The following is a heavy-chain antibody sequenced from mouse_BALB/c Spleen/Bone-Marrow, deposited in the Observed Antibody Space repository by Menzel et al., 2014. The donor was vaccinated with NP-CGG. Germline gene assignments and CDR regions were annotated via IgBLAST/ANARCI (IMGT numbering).Heavy chain of an antibody. J-gene: IGHJ4*01. CDR2: IYPGNSDT. CDR1: GYSFTSYW. V-gene: IGHV1-5*01. D-gene: IGHD2-3*01. Sequence: EVHLQQSGTVLARPGASVKMSCKASGYSFTSYWMHWVKQRPGQGLEWIGAIYPGNSDTSYNQKFKGKARLTAVTSASTAYMELSSLTNEDSAVYYCTRRWLLHGFYAMDYWGQGTSVTVSS. CDR3: TRRWLLHGFYAMDY.